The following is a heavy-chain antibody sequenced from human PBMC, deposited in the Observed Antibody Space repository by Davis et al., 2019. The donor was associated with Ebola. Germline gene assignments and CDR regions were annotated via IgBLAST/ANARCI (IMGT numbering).Heavy chain of an antibody. J-gene: IGHJ4*02. CDR1: GYTFTSYG. CDR3: ERLTLAAGTPYFDY. V-gene: IGHV1-2*02. CDR2: IIPIFGTA. Sequence: ASVKVSCKASGYTFTSYGISWVRQAPGQGLEWMGGIIPIFGTANYAQKFQGRVTMTRDTSISTAYMELSRLRSDDTAVYYCERLTLAAGTPYFDYWGQGTLVTVSS. D-gene: IGHD6-13*01.